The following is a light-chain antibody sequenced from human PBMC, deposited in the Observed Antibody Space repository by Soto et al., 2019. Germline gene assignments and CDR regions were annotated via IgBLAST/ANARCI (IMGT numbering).Light chain of an antibody. J-gene: IGLJ2*01. CDR2: DVT. V-gene: IGLV2-14*01. CDR1: ASDVGGYNY. Sequence: QSALTQPASVSGSPGQSITISCTGTASDVGGYNYVSWYQQYPGKAPKLMIYDVTYRPSGISNRFSGSKSGNTASLTITGLQADDEADYYCSSYTSISTLVFGGGTKVTVL. CDR3: SSYTSISTLV.